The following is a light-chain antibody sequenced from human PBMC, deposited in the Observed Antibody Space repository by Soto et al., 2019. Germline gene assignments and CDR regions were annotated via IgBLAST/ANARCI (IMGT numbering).Light chain of an antibody. CDR2: GAS. CDR3: VRCVNCRPWT. J-gene: IGKJ4*01. CDR1: QTVSRS. V-gene: IGKV3-15*01. Sequence: EIVMAQSPATLSVSPGERATLSCTASQTVSRSLAWYQHRPSQAPRLLIYGASTRATGIPARFSGSGSVTECTLAISALQSVDCAVYFCVRCVNCRPWTFGRGTKVEIK.